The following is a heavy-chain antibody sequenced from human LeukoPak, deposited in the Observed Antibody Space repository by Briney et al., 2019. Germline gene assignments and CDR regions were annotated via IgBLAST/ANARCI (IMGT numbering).Heavy chain of an antibody. Sequence: ASVKVSCKASGYTFTGYYMHWVRQAPGQGLEWMGGIIPIFGTANYAQKFQGRVTITADESTSTAYMELSSLRSEDTAVYYCARGGWCSGGSCYSVSKFDYWGQGTLVTVSS. CDR2: IIPIFGTA. CDR3: ARGGWCSGGSCYSVSKFDY. J-gene: IGHJ4*02. V-gene: IGHV1-69*13. D-gene: IGHD2-15*01. CDR1: GYTFTGYY.